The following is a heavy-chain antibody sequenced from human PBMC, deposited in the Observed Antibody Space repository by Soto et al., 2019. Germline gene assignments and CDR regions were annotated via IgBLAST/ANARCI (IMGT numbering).Heavy chain of an antibody. Sequence: KTSETLSLTCSVSGYPVSSSDYYWAWIRQPPGKGLEWIGSMLYSGLTYYNPSLKSRVTLSADTSKNQFSVRLNSVTASDTAVYYCAPLSVSLSGPYGIHVWGQGTTVTVSS. J-gene: IGHJ6*02. V-gene: IGHV4-39*01. D-gene: IGHD2-15*01. CDR3: APLSVSLSGPYGIHV. CDR1: GYPVSSSDYY. CDR2: MLYSGLT.